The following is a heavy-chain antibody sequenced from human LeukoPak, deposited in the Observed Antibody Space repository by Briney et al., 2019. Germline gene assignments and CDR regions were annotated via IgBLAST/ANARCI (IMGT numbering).Heavy chain of an antibody. J-gene: IGHJ4*02. CDR2: IWYDGSNK. CDR3: ARARDNYDNSGFSALEY. CDR1: GFSFSYYG. V-gene: IGHV3-33*01. Sequence: GGPLRLSSAATGFSFSYYGMHWVRQAPGKVLDWVAVIWYDGSNKNYADSVKGRFTISRDNSMNTLYLQMNSLRGEDTALYYCARARDNYDNSGFSALEYWGQGTLVTVSS. D-gene: IGHD3-22*01.